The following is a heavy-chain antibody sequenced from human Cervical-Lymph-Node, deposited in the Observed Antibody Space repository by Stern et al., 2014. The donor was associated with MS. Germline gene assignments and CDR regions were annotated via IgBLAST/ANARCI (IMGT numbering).Heavy chain of an antibody. CDR3: ARDTSYSSSWYRLHYFDY. Sequence: QLVQSGAEVKKPGASVKVSCKASGYTFTSYGISWVRQAPGQGLEWMGWISAYNGNTNYAQKLQGRVTMTTDTSTSTAYMELRSLRSDDTAVYYCARDTSYSSSWYRLHYFDYWGQGTLVTVSS. CDR1: GYTFTSYG. CDR2: ISAYNGNT. J-gene: IGHJ4*02. D-gene: IGHD6-13*01. V-gene: IGHV1-18*01.